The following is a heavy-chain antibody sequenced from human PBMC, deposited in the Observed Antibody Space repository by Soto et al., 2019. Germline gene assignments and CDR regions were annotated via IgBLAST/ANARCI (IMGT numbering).Heavy chain of an antibody. CDR1: GFKFSDYW. CDR3: ARDGLLFSGPYRPSRFDY. V-gene: IGHV3-7*03. D-gene: IGHD3-16*02. Sequence: GGSLRLSCAASGFKFSDYWMSWVRQAPGKGLEWVGNIKHDTSEAHYADAVKGRFTITRDNIKNFLFLQMNGLRSDDTASYYCARDGLLFSGPYRPSRFDYWGLGTLVTVSS. J-gene: IGHJ4*02. CDR2: IKHDTSEA.